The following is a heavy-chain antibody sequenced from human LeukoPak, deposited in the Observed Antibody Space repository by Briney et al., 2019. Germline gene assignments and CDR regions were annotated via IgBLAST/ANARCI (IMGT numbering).Heavy chain of an antibody. CDR2: IYTSGST. CDR3: ARGETTVVTPVTQYFQH. CDR1: GGSISSGSYY. V-gene: IGHV4-61*02. Sequence: SETLSLTCTVSGGSISSGSYYWSWIRQPAGKGLEWIGRIYTSGSTNYNPSLKSRVTISVDTSKNQFSLKLSSVTAADTAVYYCARGETTVVTPVTQYFQHWGQGTLVTVSS. D-gene: IGHD4-23*01. J-gene: IGHJ1*01.